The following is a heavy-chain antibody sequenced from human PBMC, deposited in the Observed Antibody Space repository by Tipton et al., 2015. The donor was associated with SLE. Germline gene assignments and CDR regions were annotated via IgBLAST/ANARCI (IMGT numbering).Heavy chain of an antibody. CDR2: IYYSGST. V-gene: IGHV4-31*02. CDR3: AREGGAFDI. Sequence: LRLSCAASGFTFSSYEVNWVRQAPGKGLEWIGYIYYSGSTYYNPSLKSRVTISVDTSKNQFSLKLSSVTAADTAVYYCAREGGAFDIWGQGTMVTVSS. J-gene: IGHJ3*02. D-gene: IGHD3-16*01. CDR1: GFTFSSYE.